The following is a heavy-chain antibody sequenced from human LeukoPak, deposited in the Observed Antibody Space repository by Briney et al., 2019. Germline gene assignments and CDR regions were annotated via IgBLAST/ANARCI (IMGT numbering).Heavy chain of an antibody. V-gene: IGHV3-48*03. Sequence: GGSLRLSCAASGFTFSSYEMNWVRQAPGKGLEWVSYISSSGSTIYYADSVKGRFTISRDNAKNSLYLQMNSLRAEGTAVYYCAGNYGSGPEGYYYGMDVWGKGTTVTVSS. CDR2: ISSSGSTI. D-gene: IGHD3-10*01. J-gene: IGHJ6*04. CDR3: AGNYGSGPEGYYYGMDV. CDR1: GFTFSSYE.